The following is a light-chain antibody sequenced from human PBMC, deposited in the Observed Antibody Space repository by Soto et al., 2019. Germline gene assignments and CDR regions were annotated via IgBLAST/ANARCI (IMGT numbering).Light chain of an antibody. J-gene: IGKJ4*01. CDR3: PQYNNWPS. CDR1: QSVSSN. CDR2: GAS. Sequence: EIVMTQSPATLSVSPGERATLSCRASQSVSSNLAWYQQKPGQAPRLLIYGASTRATGIPARFSGSGSGTEFTLTISSLQSSDFAVYYCPQYNNWPSFGGGTKVEIK. V-gene: IGKV3-15*01.